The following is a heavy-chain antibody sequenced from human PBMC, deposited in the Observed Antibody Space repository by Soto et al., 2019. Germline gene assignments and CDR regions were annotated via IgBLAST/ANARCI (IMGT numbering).Heavy chain of an antibody. CDR3: AWLRGGGTLFDY. D-gene: IGHD3-16*01. CDR1: GGSISSYY. V-gene: IGHV4-59*01. J-gene: IGHJ4*02. CDR2: ICYSGST. Sequence: QVQLQESGPGLVKPSETLSLTCTVSGGSISSYYCSWIRQPPAKGLGWMGYICYSGSTNYNPSLKSRVAISVDSSENRFSLKLSSVTAADTAVYYCAWLRGGGTLFDYWGQGTLIAVSS.